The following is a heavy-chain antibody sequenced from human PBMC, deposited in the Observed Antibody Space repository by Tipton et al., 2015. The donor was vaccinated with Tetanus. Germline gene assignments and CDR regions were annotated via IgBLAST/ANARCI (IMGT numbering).Heavy chain of an antibody. V-gene: IGHV3-7*01. CDR1: GFTFSSYW. D-gene: IGHD3-16*01. CDR2: IREDGSEK. CDR3: AREEFGGGFDY. J-gene: IGHJ4*02. Sequence: SLRLSCAASGFTFSSYWMSWVRQAPGKGLEWVGNIREDGSEKNYVDSVKGRFTISRDNAKNSLYLQMNSLRVEDTAVYYCAREEFGGGFDYWGQGTLVTVSS.